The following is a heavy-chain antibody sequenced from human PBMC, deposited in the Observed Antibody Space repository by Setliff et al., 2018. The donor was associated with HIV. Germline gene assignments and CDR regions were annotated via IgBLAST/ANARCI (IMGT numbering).Heavy chain of an antibody. V-gene: IGHV4-39*07. CDR1: GGSISRSFYY. D-gene: IGHD4-17*01. Sequence: SETLSLTCSVSGGSISRSFYYWGWLRQPPGKGLEWIGYIYYSGSTYYNPSLKSRVTISVDTSKNQISLRLNSLTAADTAVYYCARGTTLNVVPDAFDIWGQGTMVTVSS. J-gene: IGHJ3*02. CDR2: IYYSGST. CDR3: ARGTTLNVVPDAFDI.